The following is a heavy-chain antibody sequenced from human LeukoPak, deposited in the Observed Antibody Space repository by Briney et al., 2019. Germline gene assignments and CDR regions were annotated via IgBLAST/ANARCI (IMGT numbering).Heavy chain of an antibody. CDR1: GYTFTSYG. D-gene: IGHD2-2*01. Sequence: ASVKVSCKASGYTFTSYGISWVRQAPGQGLEWMGWISAYYGNTNYAQKLQGRVTMTTDTSTSTAYMELRSLRSDDTAVYYCARDQGDIVVVPDAFDIWGQGTMVTVSS. V-gene: IGHV1-18*04. CDR2: ISAYYGNT. J-gene: IGHJ3*02. CDR3: ARDQGDIVVVPDAFDI.